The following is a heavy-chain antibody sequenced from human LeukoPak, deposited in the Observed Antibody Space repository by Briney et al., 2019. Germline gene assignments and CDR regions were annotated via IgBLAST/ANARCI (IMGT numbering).Heavy chain of an antibody. V-gene: IGHV3-30*04. J-gene: IGHJ6*04. Sequence: GGSLRLSCAASGFTFSSYAMYWVRQAPGKGLEWVAVISYDGSNKYYADSVKGRFTISRDNSKNTLYLQMNSLRAEDTAVYYCAELGITMIGGVWGKGTTVTISS. CDR2: ISYDGSNK. CDR1: GFTFSSYA. D-gene: IGHD3-10*02. CDR3: AELGITMIGGV.